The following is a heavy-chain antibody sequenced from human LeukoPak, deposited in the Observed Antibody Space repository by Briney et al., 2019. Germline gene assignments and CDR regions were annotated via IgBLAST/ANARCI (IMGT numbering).Heavy chain of an antibody. CDR1: GFTFSSYS. D-gene: IGHD3-22*01. CDR3: ARDRSDYYDSSGYYFFDY. J-gene: IGHJ4*02. Sequence: AGGSLRLSCAASGFTFSSYSMNWVRQAPGKGLEWVSSISSSSSYIYYADSVKGRFTISRDNAKNSLYLQMNSLRAEDTAVYYCARDRSDYYDSSGYYFFDYWGQGTLVAVSS. CDR2: ISSSSSYI. V-gene: IGHV3-21*01.